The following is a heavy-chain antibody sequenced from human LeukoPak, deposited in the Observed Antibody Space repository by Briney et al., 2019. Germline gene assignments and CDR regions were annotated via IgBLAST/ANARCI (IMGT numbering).Heavy chain of an antibody. V-gene: IGHV3-30*18. CDR3: ANEWELGSFDS. CDR1: GFTFSNYG. Sequence: GRSLRLSCAASGFTFSNYGMHGVRQAPGKGLEWVAVISYDGSNKYYADSVKGRFTISRDNSKNTLYLQMNSLRAEDTAVYYCANEWELGSFDSWGQGTLVTVPS. J-gene: IGHJ4*02. D-gene: IGHD1-26*01. CDR2: ISYDGSNK.